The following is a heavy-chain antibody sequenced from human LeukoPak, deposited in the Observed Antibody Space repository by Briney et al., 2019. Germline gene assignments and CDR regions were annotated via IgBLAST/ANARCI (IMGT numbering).Heavy chain of an antibody. CDR1: GGSFSGYY. CDR3: ARDRLLWFGESSRYYYGMDV. J-gene: IGHJ6*02. V-gene: IGHV4-34*01. Sequence: SETLSLTCAVYGGSFSGYYWSWIRQPPGKGLEWIGEINHSGSTNYNPSLKSRVTISVDTSKNQFPLKLSSVTAADTAVYYCARDRLLWFGESSRYYYGMDVWGQGTTVTVSS. D-gene: IGHD3-10*01. CDR2: INHSGST.